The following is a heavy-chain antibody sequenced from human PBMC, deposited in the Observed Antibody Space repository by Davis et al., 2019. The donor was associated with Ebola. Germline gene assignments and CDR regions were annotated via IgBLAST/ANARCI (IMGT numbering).Heavy chain of an antibody. Sequence: SVKVSCKASGYTFTYRYLHWVRQAPGQALEWMGWITPFNGNTNYAQKFQGRVTITRDTSASTAYMELSSLRSEDTSVYYCARDRGGDYSFDYWGQGTLVTVSS. CDR2: ITPFNGNT. CDR1: GYTFTYRY. D-gene: IGHD3-10*01. J-gene: IGHJ4*02. V-gene: IGHV1-45*02. CDR3: ARDRGGDYSFDY.